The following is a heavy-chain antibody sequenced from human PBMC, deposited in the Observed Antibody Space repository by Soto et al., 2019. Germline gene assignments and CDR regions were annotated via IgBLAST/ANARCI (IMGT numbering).Heavy chain of an antibody. CDR2: IIHIFGTA. CDR3: ARRRSNPYYDSAFDY. J-gene: IGHJ4*02. V-gene: IGHV1-69*01. CDR1: GGTFSSYA. Sequence: QVQLVQSGAEVKKPGSSVKVSCKASGGTFSSYAISWVRQAPGQGLEWMGGIIHIFGTANYAQKFQGRVTITADESTSTAYMELSSLRSEDTAVYYCARRRSNPYYDSAFDYWGQGTLVTVSS. D-gene: IGHD3-22*01.